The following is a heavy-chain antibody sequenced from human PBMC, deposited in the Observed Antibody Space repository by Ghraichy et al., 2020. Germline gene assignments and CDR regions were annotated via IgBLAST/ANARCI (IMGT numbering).Heavy chain of an antibody. J-gene: IGHJ4*02. CDR1: GGSISSGDW. V-gene: IGHV4-4*02. CDR2: IHHGGST. CDR3: VRNGYYALEY. D-gene: IGHD3-22*01. Sequence: SVTLSLTCAVSGGSISSGDWWSWVRQPPGKGLEWIGEIHHGGSTNYNPSLKSRVTISVDKSKNQFSLRLSSVTAADTAVYHCVRNGYYALEYWGQGTLVTVSS.